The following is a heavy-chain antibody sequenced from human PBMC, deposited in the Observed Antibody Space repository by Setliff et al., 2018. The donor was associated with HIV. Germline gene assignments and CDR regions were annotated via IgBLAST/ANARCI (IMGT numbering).Heavy chain of an antibody. D-gene: IGHD1-26*01. CDR1: GDSINTHY. CDR3: ARSTVGAGASFP. J-gene: IGHJ5*02. CDR2: ISHSGNT. Sequence: PSETLSLTCTVSGDSINTHYWSWIQQPPGKGLEWIGCISHSGNTNFNPSLNSRVTISLDTSKNQFSLRLTSLTAADTAIYYCARSTVGAGASFPWGRGILVTVSS. V-gene: IGHV4-59*11.